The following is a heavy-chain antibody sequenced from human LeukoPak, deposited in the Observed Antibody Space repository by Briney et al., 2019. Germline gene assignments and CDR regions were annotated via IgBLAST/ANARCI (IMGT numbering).Heavy chain of an antibody. CDR3: VRDGYYDSSGYYYAYYFDY. CDR1: GFTFSNYE. V-gene: IGHV3-48*03. Sequence: PGGSLRLSCTVSGFTFSNYEMNWVRQAPGKGLEGISYISVSGRAMYYADSVKGRFTTSRDNAKNSLYLQINSLRVEDTAVYFCVRDGYYDSSGYYYAYYFDYWGQGTLVTVSS. D-gene: IGHD3-22*01. CDR2: ISVSGRAM. J-gene: IGHJ4*02.